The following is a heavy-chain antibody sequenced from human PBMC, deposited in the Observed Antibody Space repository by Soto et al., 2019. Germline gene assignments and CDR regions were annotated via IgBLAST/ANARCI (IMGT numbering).Heavy chain of an antibody. CDR3: AGIAARRKGYYYYGMDV. CDR2: INHSGST. CDR1: GGSFIGYY. D-gene: IGHD6-6*01. Sequence: TSETLSLTCAVYGGSFIGYYWSWIRQPPGKGLEWIGEINHSGSTNYNPSLKSRVTISVDTSKNQFSLKLSSVTAADTAVYYCAGIAARRKGYYYYGMDVWGQGTTVTVSS. J-gene: IGHJ6*02. V-gene: IGHV4-34*01.